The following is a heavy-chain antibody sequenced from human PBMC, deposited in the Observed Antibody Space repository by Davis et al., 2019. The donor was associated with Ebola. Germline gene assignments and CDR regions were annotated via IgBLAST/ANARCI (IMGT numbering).Heavy chain of an antibody. CDR3: ARGVGERYYYGMDV. D-gene: IGHD4-17*01. Sequence: AASVKVSCKASGGTFSSYAISWVRQAPGQGLEWMGWISAYNGNTNYAQKLQGRVTMTRDTSTSTVYMELSSLRSEDTAVYYCARGVGERYYYGMDVWGQGTTVTVSS. J-gene: IGHJ6*02. CDR1: GGTFSSYA. V-gene: IGHV1-18*01. CDR2: ISAYNGNT.